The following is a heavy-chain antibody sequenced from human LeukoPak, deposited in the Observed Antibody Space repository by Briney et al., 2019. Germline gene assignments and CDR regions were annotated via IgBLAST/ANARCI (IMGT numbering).Heavy chain of an antibody. Sequence: SVKVSCKASGYTFTSYDISWVRQAPGQGLEWMGGIIPIFGTANYAQKFQGRVTITADESTSTAYMELSSLRSEDTAVYYCARDVRPRYCSSTSCYRGWFDPWGQGTLVTVSS. CDR1: GYTFTSYD. D-gene: IGHD2-2*01. J-gene: IGHJ5*02. CDR2: IIPIFGTA. CDR3: ARDVRPRYCSSTSCYRGWFDP. V-gene: IGHV1-69*13.